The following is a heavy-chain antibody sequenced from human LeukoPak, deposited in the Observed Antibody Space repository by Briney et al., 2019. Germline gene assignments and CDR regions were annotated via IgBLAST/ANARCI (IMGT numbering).Heavy chain of an antibody. CDR2: ISSSSSYI. D-gene: IGHD3-10*01. CDR1: GFTFSTYA. J-gene: IGHJ4*02. V-gene: IGHV3-21*01. CDR3: ARDKGSYGSGSLFDY. Sequence: GGSLRLSCAASGFTFSTYAMHWVRQAPGKGLEWVSSISSSSSYIYYADSVKGRFTISRDNAKNSLYLQMNSLRAEDTAAYYCARDKGSYGSGSLFDYWGQGTLVTVSS.